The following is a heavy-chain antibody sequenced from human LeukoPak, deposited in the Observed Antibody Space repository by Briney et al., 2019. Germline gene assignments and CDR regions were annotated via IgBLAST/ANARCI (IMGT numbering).Heavy chain of an antibody. Sequence: VGSLSLSCAASVVTFSNYWIHCVRPAPGKGLWWVAFIRYVVSNKYYADSVKGGFTISRDNSKNTLYLQMNSLRAEDTAVYYCAKSVSVTLYYYYYYMDVWGKGTTVTISS. V-gene: IGHV3-30*02. CDR1: VVTFSNYW. CDR2: IRYVVSNK. CDR3: AKSVSVTLYYYYYYMDV. J-gene: IGHJ6*03. D-gene: IGHD4-17*01.